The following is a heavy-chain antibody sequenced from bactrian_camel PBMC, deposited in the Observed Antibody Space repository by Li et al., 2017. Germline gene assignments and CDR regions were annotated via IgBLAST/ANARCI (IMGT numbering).Heavy chain of an antibody. V-gene: IGHV3-2*01. CDR2: INSGGGST. D-gene: IGHD6*01. Sequence: HVQLVESGGGLVQPGGSLRLSCEVSGFLFSQYAMSWVRQAPGKGLEWVSSINSGGGSTYYADSVKGRFTASRDNAKNTLYLEMNSLKTEDTAVYYCATEELGGSWWNYWGQGTQVTVS. J-gene: IGHJ4*01. CDR1: GFLFSQYA. CDR3: ATEELGGSWWNY.